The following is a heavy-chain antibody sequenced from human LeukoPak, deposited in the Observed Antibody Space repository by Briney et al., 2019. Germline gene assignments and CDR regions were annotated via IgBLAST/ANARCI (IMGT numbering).Heavy chain of an antibody. CDR3: ARRITMIVVVPTVWFDP. D-gene: IGHD3-22*01. V-gene: IGHV4-34*01. CDR1: GGSFSGYY. Sequence: SETLSLTCAVYGGSFSGYYWSWIRQPPGKGLEWIGEINHSGSTNYNPSLKSRVTISVDTSKNQFSLKLSSVTAADTAVYYCARRITMIVVVPTVWFDPRGQGTLVTVPS. J-gene: IGHJ5*02. CDR2: INHSGST.